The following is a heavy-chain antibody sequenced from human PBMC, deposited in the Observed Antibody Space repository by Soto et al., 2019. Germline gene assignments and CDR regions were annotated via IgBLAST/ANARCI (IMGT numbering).Heavy chain of an antibody. CDR2: ISGSGGST. Sequence: GGSLRLSCAASGFTFSSYAMSWVRQAPGKGLEWVSAISGSGGSTYYTDSVKGRFTISRDNSKNTLYLQMNSLRAEDTAVYYCAKDLSGQQLAFDYWGQGTLVTVSS. V-gene: IGHV3-23*01. D-gene: IGHD6-13*01. J-gene: IGHJ4*02. CDR1: GFTFSSYA. CDR3: AKDLSGQQLAFDY.